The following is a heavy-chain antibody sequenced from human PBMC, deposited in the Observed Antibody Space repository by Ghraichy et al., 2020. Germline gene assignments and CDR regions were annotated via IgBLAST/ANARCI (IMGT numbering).Heavy chain of an antibody. J-gene: IGHJ4*02. V-gene: IGHV3-33*01. D-gene: IGHD5-12*01. CDR2: IWYDGSNK. Sequence: LSLTCAASGFSFSDFGMHWVRQAPGKGLEWVAFIWYDGSNKYYIDSVKGRFTISRDNSKNTVDLQMNGLRVEDTAVYYCARGASSVAASLDYWGQGTLVTVSS. CDR3: ARGASSVAASLDY. CDR1: GFSFSDFG.